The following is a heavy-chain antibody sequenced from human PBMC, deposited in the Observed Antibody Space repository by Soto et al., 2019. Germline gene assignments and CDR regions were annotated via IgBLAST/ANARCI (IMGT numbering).Heavy chain of an antibody. J-gene: IGHJ4*02. CDR1: GVTGGSNY. Sequence: GGSMRLSSTAAGVTGGSNYVSWVRQAPGKGLEWVSVIYSGGSTYYADSVKGRFTSSRDNSKNTLYLQMNSLRAEDTAVYYCARHGYNYGGGYFDYWGQGTLVTV. V-gene: IGHV3-66*04. D-gene: IGHD5-18*01. CDR2: IYSGGST. CDR3: ARHGYNYGGGYFDY.